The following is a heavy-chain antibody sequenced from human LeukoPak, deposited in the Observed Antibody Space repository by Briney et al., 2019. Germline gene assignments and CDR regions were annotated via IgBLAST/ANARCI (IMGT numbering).Heavy chain of an antibody. D-gene: IGHD2-15*01. Sequence: SETLSLTCTAPGGPISSYYWSWIRQPPGKGLEWIGYIYYSGSTNYNPSLKSRVTISADTSKHQFHLKMSSVTAADTAVYYCARGAADIAGYYFDYWGQGTLVTVSS. CDR3: ARGAADIAGYYFDY. CDR2: IYYSGST. V-gene: IGHV4-59*01. CDR1: GGPISSYY. J-gene: IGHJ4*02.